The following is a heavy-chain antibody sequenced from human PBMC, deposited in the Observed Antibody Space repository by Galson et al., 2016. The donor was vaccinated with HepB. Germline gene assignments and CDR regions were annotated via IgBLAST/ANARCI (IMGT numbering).Heavy chain of an antibody. CDR1: GDSVSSNSAA. Sequence: CAISGDSVSSNSAAWTWIRQSPLRGLEWLGRTYYRSKWYNDYAVPVKSRISIHPDTSKNQFSLQLNSVTPEDTAVYYCARVRWSTFRCQNWFDPWGQGTLVTVSS. D-gene: IGHD2/OR15-2a*01. CDR2: TYYRSKWYN. V-gene: IGHV6-1*01. J-gene: IGHJ5*02. CDR3: ARVRWSTFRCQNWFDP.